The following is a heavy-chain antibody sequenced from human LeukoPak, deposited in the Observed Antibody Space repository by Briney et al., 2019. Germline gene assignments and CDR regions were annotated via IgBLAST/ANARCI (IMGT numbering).Heavy chain of an antibody. J-gene: IGHJ4*02. CDR2: IYYSGNT. V-gene: IGHV4-38-2*01. CDR1: GYSISSAFY. Sequence: SETLSLTCAVSGYSISSAFYWGWIRQPPGKGLEWIGSIYYSGNTFYNPSLKSRLTISVDTSKNQFSLRLSSVTAADTAVYYCARFAATQLTRIDYWGQGILVTVSS. D-gene: IGHD1-1*01. CDR3: ARFAATQLTRIDY.